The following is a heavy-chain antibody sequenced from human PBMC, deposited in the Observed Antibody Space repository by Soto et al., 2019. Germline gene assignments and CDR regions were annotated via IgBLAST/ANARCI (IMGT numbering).Heavy chain of an antibody. CDR3: TRTWGVTGENSVIFDS. D-gene: IGHD7-27*01. V-gene: IGHV2-5*02. J-gene: IGHJ4*02. Sequence: QITLKESGPTLVKPTQTLTLTCTFSGFSLSTSGLGVGWIRQPPRKALEWLALMYWDDDKRYSPSLKGRLTITKDASKNQVVLIMTNMDPMDTATYYCTRTWGVTGENSVIFDSWGQGTLVTVSS. CDR1: GFSLSTSGLG. CDR2: MYWDDDK.